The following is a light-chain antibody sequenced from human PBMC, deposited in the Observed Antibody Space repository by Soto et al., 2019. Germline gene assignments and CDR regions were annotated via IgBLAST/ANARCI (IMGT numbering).Light chain of an antibody. CDR2: WAS. J-gene: IGKJ1*01. CDR1: QSVLTSSNNKNF. CDR3: QQYYSNAPWT. V-gene: IGKV4-1*01. Sequence: DIVMTQSPDSLAVSLGERATINCKSSQSVLTSSNNKNFLAWYQQQPGQPPKLLIYWASTRESGVPDRFSGGGSGTDFTLTISSLQAEDVAVYFCQQYYSNAPWTFGQGTKVEVK.